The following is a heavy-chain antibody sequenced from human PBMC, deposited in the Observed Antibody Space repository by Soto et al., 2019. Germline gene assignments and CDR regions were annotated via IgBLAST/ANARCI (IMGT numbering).Heavy chain of an antibody. Sequence: SVKVSCKASGFTFTSSAVQWVRQARGQRLEWIGWIVVGSGNTNYAQKFQERVTITRDMSTSTAYMELSSLRSEDAAVYYCAERPSSWGSFDYWGQGTLVTVYS. CDR1: GFTFTSSA. CDR2: IVVGSGNT. J-gene: IGHJ4*02. D-gene: IGHD6-13*01. V-gene: IGHV1-58*01. CDR3: AERPSSWGSFDY.